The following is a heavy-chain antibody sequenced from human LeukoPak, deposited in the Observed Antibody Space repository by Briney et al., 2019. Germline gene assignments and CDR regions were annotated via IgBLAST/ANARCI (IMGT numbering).Heavy chain of an antibody. Sequence: GASVKVSCKASGYTFSSYGITWVRQAPGQGLEWMGWVSAYNGNTNYAQKLQGRVTMTTDTSTSTAYMELRSLRSDDTAVYYCARAGSPYYYYYMGVWGKGTTVTVSS. CDR1: GYTFSSYG. D-gene: IGHD3-10*01. CDR2: VSAYNGNT. CDR3: ARAGSPYYYYYMGV. V-gene: IGHV1-18*01. J-gene: IGHJ6*03.